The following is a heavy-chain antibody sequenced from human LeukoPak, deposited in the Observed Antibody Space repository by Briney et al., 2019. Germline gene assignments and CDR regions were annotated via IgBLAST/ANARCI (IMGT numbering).Heavy chain of an antibody. Sequence: PGGSLRLSCAASGFTFSSYSMNWVRQAPGKGLEWVSSISSSSSYIYYADSVKGRFTISRDNAKNSLYLQMNSLRAEDTAVYYCARYRNKYYYDSSGYLNPFDYWGQGTLVTVSS. J-gene: IGHJ4*02. CDR1: GFTFSSYS. CDR3: ARYRNKYYYDSSGYLNPFDY. D-gene: IGHD3-22*01. CDR2: ISSSSSYI. V-gene: IGHV3-21*01.